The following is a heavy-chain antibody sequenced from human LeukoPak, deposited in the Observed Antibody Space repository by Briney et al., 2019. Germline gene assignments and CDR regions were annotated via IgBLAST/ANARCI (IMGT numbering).Heavy chain of an antibody. J-gene: IGHJ4*02. CDR2: ISGSGGST. Sequence: PGGSLRLSCAASGFTFSSYGMSWVRQAPGKGLEWVSAISGSGGSTYYADSVKGRFTISRDNSKNTLYLQMNSLRAEDTAVYYCARSSIGLGFFDYWGQGTLVTVSS. V-gene: IGHV3-23*01. CDR1: GFTFSSYG. D-gene: IGHD7-27*01. CDR3: ARSSIGLGFFDY.